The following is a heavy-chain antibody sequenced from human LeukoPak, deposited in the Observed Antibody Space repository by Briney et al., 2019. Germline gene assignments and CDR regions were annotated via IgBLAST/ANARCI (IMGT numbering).Heavy chain of an antibody. CDR3: ARDQREWSGYYFGFDP. Sequence: SETLSLTCTVSRDSISSYYWSWIRQPPGKGLEWIGYIYYSGSTNYNPSLKSRVTISVDTSKNQFSLKLSSVTAADTAVYYCARDQREWSGYYFGFDPWGQGTLVTVSS. J-gene: IGHJ5*02. V-gene: IGHV4-59*01. CDR2: IYYSGST. CDR1: RDSISSYY. D-gene: IGHD3-3*01.